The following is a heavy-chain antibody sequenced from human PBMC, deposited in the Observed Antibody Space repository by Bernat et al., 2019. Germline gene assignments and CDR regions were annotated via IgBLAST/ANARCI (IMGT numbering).Heavy chain of an antibody. CDR2: IKSKTDGGTI. CDR1: GFTFSNAW. Sequence: EVQLVESGGGLVKPGGSLRLSCAASGFTFSNAWMSWVRQAPGKGLEWVGRIKSKTDGGTIDYAAPVKGRFTISRDDSKNTLYLQMNSLKTEDTAVYYCTTENDMGDFWSGLPGGIWGRGTMVTVSS. J-gene: IGHJ3*02. CDR3: TTENDMGDFWSGLPGGI. D-gene: IGHD3-3*01. V-gene: IGHV3-15*01.